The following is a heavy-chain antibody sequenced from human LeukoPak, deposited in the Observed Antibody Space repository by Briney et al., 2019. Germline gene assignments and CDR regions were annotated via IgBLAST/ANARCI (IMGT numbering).Heavy chain of an antibody. V-gene: IGHV1-2*02. J-gene: IGHJ3*02. CDR2: INPNSGGT. CDR3: ARLLRDAFDI. Sequence: ASVKVSCKASGYTFTSYGISWVRQAPGQGLEWMGWINPNSGGTNYAQKFQGRVTMTRDTSISTAYMELSRLRSDDTAVYYCARLLRDAFDIWGQGTMVTVSS. D-gene: IGHD4-17*01. CDR1: GYTFTSYG.